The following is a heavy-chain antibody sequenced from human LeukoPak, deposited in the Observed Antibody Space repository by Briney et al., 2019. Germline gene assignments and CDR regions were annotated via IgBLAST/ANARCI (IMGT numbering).Heavy chain of an antibody. CDR3: AREMNYDDYRTSDY. J-gene: IGHJ4*02. CDR1: GYTFTDYY. CDR2: INTNSGGT. D-gene: IGHD4-17*01. V-gene: IGHV1-2*02. Sequence: GASVKVSFKASGYTFTDYYLHWVRQAPGQGVEWMGRINTNSGGTKYPQTFQGRVTMTRDTSISTVYMELVSLRSDDTAVYFCAREMNYDDYRTSDYWGQGTLVTVSS.